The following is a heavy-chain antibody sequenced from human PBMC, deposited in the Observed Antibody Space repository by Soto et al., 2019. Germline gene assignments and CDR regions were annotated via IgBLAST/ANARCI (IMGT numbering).Heavy chain of an antibody. V-gene: IGHV3-23*01. CDR1: GFTFSSYA. Sequence: GESLKISCAASGFTFSSYAMSWVRQAPGKGLEWVSAISGSGGSTYYADSVKGRFTISRDNSKNTLYLQMNSLRAEDTAVYYCAKDPTGAGDAFDIWGQGTMVTVSS. D-gene: IGHD4-17*01. J-gene: IGHJ3*02. CDR3: AKDPTGAGDAFDI. CDR2: ISGSGGST.